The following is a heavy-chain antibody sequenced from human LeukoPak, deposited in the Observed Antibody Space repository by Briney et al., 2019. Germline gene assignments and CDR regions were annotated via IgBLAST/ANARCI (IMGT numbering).Heavy chain of an antibody. Sequence: SQTLSLTCAISGDSVSSKSVAWNWIRQSPSRGLEWLGRTYYRSKWYNDYAEFVKSRITINPDTSKNQFSLQLNSVTPEDTAVYYCARAWYYYDSSGYYEVWYFDLWGRGTLVTVSS. V-gene: IGHV6-1*01. CDR3: ARAWYYYDSSGYYEVWYFDL. D-gene: IGHD3-22*01. J-gene: IGHJ2*01. CDR1: GDSVSSKSVA. CDR2: TYYRSKWYN.